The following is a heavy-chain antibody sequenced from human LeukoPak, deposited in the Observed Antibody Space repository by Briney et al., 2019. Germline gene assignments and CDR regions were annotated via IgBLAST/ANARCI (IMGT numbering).Heavy chain of an antibody. D-gene: IGHD4-11*01. CDR2: INRDARST. V-gene: IGHV3-74*01. J-gene: IGHJ4*02. CDR1: GFTFSSYW. CDR3: AKILPDTVTADY. Sequence: KSGGSLRLSCAASGFTFSSYWMHWVRQAPGKGLVWVSRINRDARSTSYADSVKGRFTISRDNAKNTLYLQMNSLRVEDTAVYYCAKILPDTVTADYWGQGTLVTVSS.